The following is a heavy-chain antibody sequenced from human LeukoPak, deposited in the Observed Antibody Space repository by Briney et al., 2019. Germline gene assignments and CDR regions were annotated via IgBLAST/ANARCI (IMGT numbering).Heavy chain of an antibody. CDR2: IKENGSER. D-gene: IGHD6-13*01. CDR1: GFAFSTYS. J-gene: IGHJ6*02. V-gene: IGHV3-7*01. CDR3: ARVPNSSSWPKAAYFYYYGMDV. Sequence: PGGSLRLSCAASGFAFSTYSMNWVRQAPGKGLEWVANIKENGSERYYAHSVKGRFTISRDNARKSLYLQMNSLRPEDTAVYYCARVPNSSSWPKAAYFYYYGMDVWGRGTTVTVSS.